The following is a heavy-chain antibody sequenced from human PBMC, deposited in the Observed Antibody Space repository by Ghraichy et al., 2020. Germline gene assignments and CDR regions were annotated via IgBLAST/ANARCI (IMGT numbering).Heavy chain of an antibody. Sequence: SQTLSLTCTVSGGSVSSSYYWGWIRQPPGKGLEWIASLYYTGATYYNPSLKSRVTISVDTSKNQFSLRLASVTAPDTAVYYCVRHPPRRYGDYGVVDSWGQGTLVTVSS. J-gene: IGHJ4*02. CDR2: LYYTGAT. CDR3: VRHPPRRYGDYGVVDS. CDR1: GGSVSSSYY. V-gene: IGHV4-39*01. D-gene: IGHD4-17*01.